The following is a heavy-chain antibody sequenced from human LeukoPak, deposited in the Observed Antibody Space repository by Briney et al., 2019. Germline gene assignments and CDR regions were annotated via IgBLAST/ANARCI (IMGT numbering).Heavy chain of an antibody. V-gene: IGHV4-34*01. J-gene: IGHJ4*02. D-gene: IGHD5-24*01. CDR3: ARGGDGYNREPFDY. CDR2: INHSGST. Sequence: PSETLSLTCAVYGGSFSGYYWSWIRQPPGKGLEWNGEINHSGSTNYNPSLKSRVTISVDTSKNQFSLKLSSVTAADTAVYYCARGGDGYNREPFDYWGQGTLVTVSS. CDR1: GGSFSGYY.